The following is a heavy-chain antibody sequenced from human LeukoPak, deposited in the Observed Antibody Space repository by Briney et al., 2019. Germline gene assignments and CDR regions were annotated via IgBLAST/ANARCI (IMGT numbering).Heavy chain of an antibody. CDR3: ARYPLNYYYYYMDV. V-gene: IGHV4-34*01. Sequence: SETLSLTCAVYGGSFIGYYWSWIRPPPGRGVEWIGEINQSGRTNYNPSLQSRVTIPVHTSKNQFSVKLSSVTAADTAVYYCARYPLNYYYYYMDVWGKGTTVTVSS. CDR2: INQSGRT. D-gene: IGHD3-9*01. CDR1: GGSFIGYY. J-gene: IGHJ6*03.